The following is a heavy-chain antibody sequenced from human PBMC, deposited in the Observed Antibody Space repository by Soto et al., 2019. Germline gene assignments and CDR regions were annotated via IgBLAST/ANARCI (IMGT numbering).Heavy chain of an antibody. Sequence: ASVKVSCKVSGYTLTDLSMHWVRQAPGKGLEWMGGFDPEDGETIYAQKFQGRVTMTEDTSTDTAYMELSSLRSEDTAVYYCATNLAYDSSGYLDAFDIWGQGTMVTVSS. D-gene: IGHD3-22*01. CDR1: GYTLTDLS. J-gene: IGHJ3*02. V-gene: IGHV1-24*01. CDR3: ATNLAYDSSGYLDAFDI. CDR2: FDPEDGET.